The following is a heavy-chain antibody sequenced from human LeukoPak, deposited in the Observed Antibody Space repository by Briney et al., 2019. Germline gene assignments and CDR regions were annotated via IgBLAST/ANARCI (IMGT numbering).Heavy chain of an antibody. CDR1: GFTFSTHG. D-gene: IGHD3-3*01. CDR2: INSGGGT. CDR3: AKLTRNFDTIGLNDY. J-gene: IGHJ4*02. Sequence: GGSLRLSCAASGFTFSTHGMNWVRLAPGKGLEWVSGINSGGGTYYAEYVKGRFTISRDNSKNTLYLQMNSLRAEDTAVYYCAKLTRNFDTIGLNDYWGQGTLVTVSS. V-gene: IGHV3-23*01.